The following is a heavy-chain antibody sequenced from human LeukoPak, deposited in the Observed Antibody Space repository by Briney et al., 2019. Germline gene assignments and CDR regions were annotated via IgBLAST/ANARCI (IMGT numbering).Heavy chain of an antibody. Sequence: GGSLRLSCAASGFTFTNAWMTWVRQAPGKGLEWVGRIKSKADGETTDYAAPVKGRFNMSRDDSKATVYLFMNGLKAEDTPVYYCTTDLGVTMIRGVLVYWGQGALVTVSS. D-gene: IGHD3-10*01. J-gene: IGHJ4*02. CDR1: GFTFTNAW. CDR2: IKSKADGETT. CDR3: TTDLGVTMIRGVLVY. V-gene: IGHV3-15*01.